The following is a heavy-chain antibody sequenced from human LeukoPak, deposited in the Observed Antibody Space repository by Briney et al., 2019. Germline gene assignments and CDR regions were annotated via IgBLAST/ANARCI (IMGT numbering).Heavy chain of an antibody. CDR3: ARSAGATRPFDY. J-gene: IGHJ4*02. V-gene: IGHV4-4*07. Sequence: SETLSLTCTVSGGSISSYYWSWLRQPAGKGLEWIGRIYTSGSTNYNPSLKSRVSMSVATSKTQFSLKLSSVTAADTAVYYCARSAGATRPFDYWGQGTLVTASS. D-gene: IGHD1-26*01. CDR2: IYTSGST. CDR1: GGSISSYY.